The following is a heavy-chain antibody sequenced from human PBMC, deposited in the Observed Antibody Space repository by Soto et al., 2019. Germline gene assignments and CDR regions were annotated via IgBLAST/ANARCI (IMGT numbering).Heavy chain of an antibody. V-gene: IGHV3-23*01. D-gene: IGHD5-12*01. CDR2: ISGSGGST. Sequence: LRLSCAASGFTFSSYAMSWVRQAPGKGLEWVSAISGSGGSTYYADSVKGRFTISRDNSKNTLYLQMNSLRAEDTAVYYCAKDHGASHSGYDTLDYWGQGPLVTVSS. J-gene: IGHJ4*02. CDR3: AKDHGASHSGYDTLDY. CDR1: GFTFSSYA.